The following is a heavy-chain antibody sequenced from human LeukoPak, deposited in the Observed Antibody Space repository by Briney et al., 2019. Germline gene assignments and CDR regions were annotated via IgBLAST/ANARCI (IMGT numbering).Heavy chain of an antibody. CDR3: ATTVTMGADWYFDL. CDR1: GGSISSYY. D-gene: IGHD4-17*01. CDR2: IYHSGST. V-gene: IGHV4-59*12. J-gene: IGHJ2*01. Sequence: SETLSLTCSVSGGSISSYYWSWIRQPPGKGLEWIGYIYHSGSTNYNPSLKSRVTISVDTSKNQFSLKLSSVTAADTAVYYCATTVTMGADWYFDLWGRGTLVTVSS.